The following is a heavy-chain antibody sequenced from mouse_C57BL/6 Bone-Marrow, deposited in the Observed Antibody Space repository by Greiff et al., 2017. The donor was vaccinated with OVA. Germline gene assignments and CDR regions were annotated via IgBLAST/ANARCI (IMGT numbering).Heavy chain of an antibody. CDR1: GFTFSDYG. D-gene: IGHD1-1*02. J-gene: IGHJ4*01. Sequence: EVNLVESGGGLVKPGGSLKLSCAASGFTFSDYGMHWVRQAPEKGLEWVAYISSGSSTIYYADTVKGRFTISRDNAKNTLFLQMTSLRSEDTAMYYCARDYDYDAMDYWGQGTSVTVSS. CDR3: ARDYDYDAMDY. CDR2: ISSGSSTI. V-gene: IGHV5-17*01.